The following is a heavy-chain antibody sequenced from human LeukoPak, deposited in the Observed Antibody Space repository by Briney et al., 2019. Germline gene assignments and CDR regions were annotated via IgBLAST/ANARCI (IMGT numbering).Heavy chain of an antibody. CDR1: GFTFISYS. D-gene: IGHD5-18*01. CDR2: ISSSSSYI. J-gene: IGHJ4*02. CDR3: ARDGLNTAMVLY. V-gene: IGHV3-21*01. Sequence: GGSLRLSCAASGFTFISYSMNWVRQAPGKGLEWVSSISSSSSYIYYADSVKGRFTISRDNAKNSLYLQINSLRAEDAAVYYCARDGLNTAMVLYWGQGTLVTVSS.